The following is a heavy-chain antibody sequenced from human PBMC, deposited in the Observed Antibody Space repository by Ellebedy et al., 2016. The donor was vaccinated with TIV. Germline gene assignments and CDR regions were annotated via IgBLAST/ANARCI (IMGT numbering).Heavy chain of an antibody. CDR1: GGSFTGYF. CDR3: ARARGQYLYGSGSYFTN. J-gene: IGHJ4*02. Sequence: MPSETLSLTCAVYGGSFTGYFWSWIRQPPGKGLEWIGEVNPGGTTNDNPSLKSRVPISVDTPKKQFYLRLTSVTAADTAVYYCARARGQYLYGSGSYFTNWGQGEMVTVSS. CDR2: VNPGGTT. V-gene: IGHV4-34*01. D-gene: IGHD3-10*01.